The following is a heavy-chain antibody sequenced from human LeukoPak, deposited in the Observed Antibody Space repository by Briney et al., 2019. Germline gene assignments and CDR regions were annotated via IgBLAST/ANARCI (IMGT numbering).Heavy chain of an antibody. Sequence: SGGSLRLSCAASGFTFSSYAMHWVRQAPGKGLEWVAVISYDGSNKYYADSVKGRFTISRDNSKNTLYLQMNSLRAEDTAVYYCARAGPTQLVMDAFDIWGQGTMVTVSS. CDR2: ISYDGSNK. J-gene: IGHJ3*02. CDR1: GFTFSSYA. V-gene: IGHV3-30-3*01. D-gene: IGHD6-6*01. CDR3: ARAGPTQLVMDAFDI.